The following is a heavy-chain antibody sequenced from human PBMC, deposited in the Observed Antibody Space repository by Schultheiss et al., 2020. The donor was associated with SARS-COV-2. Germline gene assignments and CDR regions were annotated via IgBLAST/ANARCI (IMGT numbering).Heavy chain of an antibody. J-gene: IGHJ6*02. Sequence: ASVKVSCKASGYTFTGYYMHWVRQAPGQGLEWMGWINPNSGGTNYAQKFQGRVTMTRDTSISTAYMELSRLRSDDTAVYYCAVGLWFGDHGKPPYYYYYGMAVWGQGTTVTVSS. CDR1: GYTFTGYY. V-gene: IGHV1-2*02. CDR2: INPNSGGT. CDR3: AVGLWFGDHGKPPYYYYYGMAV. D-gene: IGHD3-10*01.